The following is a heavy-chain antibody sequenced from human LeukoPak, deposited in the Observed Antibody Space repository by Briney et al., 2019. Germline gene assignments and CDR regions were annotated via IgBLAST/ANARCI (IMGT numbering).Heavy chain of an antibody. CDR1: GFTFRYHS. Sequence: PGGSLRLSCVASGFTFRYHSMHWVRQAPGKGLEWVAFISYDGNNKFYTDSVKGRFTISRDNSKNTLYLQMNSLRGDDTALYYCAREDSGDDEGSEHFDHWGQGTPVTVSS. J-gene: IGHJ5*02. CDR3: AREDSGDDEGSEHFDH. CDR2: ISYDGNNK. V-gene: IGHV3-30*04. D-gene: IGHD5-12*01.